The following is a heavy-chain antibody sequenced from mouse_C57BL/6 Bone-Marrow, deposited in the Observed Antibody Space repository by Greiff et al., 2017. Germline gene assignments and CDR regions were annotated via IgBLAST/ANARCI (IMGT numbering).Heavy chain of an antibody. CDR1: GYTFTSYW. D-gene: IGHD6-1*01. J-gene: IGHJ4*01. Sequence: VQLQQPGAELVMPGASVKLSCKASGYTFTSYWMHWVKQRPGQGLEWIGEIDPSDSYTNYNQKFKGKSTLTVDKSSSTAYMQLSSLTSEDSAVYYCARDAIYYYAMDYWGQGTSVTVSS. V-gene: IGHV1-69*01. CDR3: ARDAIYYYAMDY. CDR2: IDPSDSYT.